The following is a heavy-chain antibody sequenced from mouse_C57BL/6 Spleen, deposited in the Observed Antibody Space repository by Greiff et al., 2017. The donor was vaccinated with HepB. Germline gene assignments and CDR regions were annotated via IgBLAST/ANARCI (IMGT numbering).Heavy chain of an antibody. V-gene: IGHV1-81*01. CDR2: IYPRSGNT. J-gene: IGHJ1*03. Sequence: QVQLQQSGAELARPGASVKLSCKASGYTFTSYGISWVKQRTGQGLEWIGEIYPRSGNTYYNEKFKGKATLTADKSSSTAYMELRSLTSEDSAVYFCARITVVARDWYFDVWGTGTTVTVSS. CDR3: ARITVVARDWYFDV. D-gene: IGHD1-1*01. CDR1: GYTFTSYG.